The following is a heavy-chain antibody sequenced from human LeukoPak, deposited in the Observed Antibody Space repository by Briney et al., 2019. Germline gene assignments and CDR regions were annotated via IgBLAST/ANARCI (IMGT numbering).Heavy chain of an antibody. D-gene: IGHD6-13*01. CDR1: GYTFTSYS. V-gene: IGHV1-3*01. CDR2: INGGNGNT. Sequence: ASVKVSCKAYGYTFTSYSMHWVRQAPGQRLEWMGWINGGNGNTKYSLKFQGRVTITRDTSASTAYMELSSLRSEDTAVYYCARSVGVAAAGPWGQGTLVTVPS. CDR3: ARSVGVAAAGP. J-gene: IGHJ5*02.